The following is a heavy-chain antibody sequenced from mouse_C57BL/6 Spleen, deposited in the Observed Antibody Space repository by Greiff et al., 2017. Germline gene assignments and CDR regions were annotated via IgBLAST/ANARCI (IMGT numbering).Heavy chain of an antibody. CDR3: VRESRYYDYPYAMDY. CDR1: GFSFTTYT. CDR2: IRSRSNNYAT. V-gene: IGHV10-1*01. Sequence: EVKLVESGGGLVQPTGSLKLSCAASGFSFTTYTMNWVRQAPGTGLEWVARIRSRSNNYATDYADSVKDRFTISRDESESMLYLQMHTLKTEDTALYYCVRESRYYDYPYAMDYWGQGTSVTVSS. J-gene: IGHJ4*01. D-gene: IGHD2-4*01.